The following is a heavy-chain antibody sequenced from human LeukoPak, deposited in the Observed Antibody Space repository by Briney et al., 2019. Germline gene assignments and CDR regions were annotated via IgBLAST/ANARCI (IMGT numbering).Heavy chain of an antibody. J-gene: IGHJ4*02. V-gene: IGHV4-34*01. CDR2: INHSGST. CDR3: ARGPLRREDY. Sequence: PSETLSLTCAVYGGSFNSYYCSWIRQPPGKGLEWIGEINHSGSTNYNPSLKSRVTTSVDTSKNQFSLKLSSVTAADTAVYYCARGPLRREDYWGQGTLDTVSS. D-gene: IGHD5-12*01. CDR1: GGSFNSYY.